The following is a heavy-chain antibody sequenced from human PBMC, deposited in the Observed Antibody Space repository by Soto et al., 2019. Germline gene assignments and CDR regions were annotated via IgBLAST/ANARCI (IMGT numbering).Heavy chain of an antibody. CDR2: IKSKGHGGTT. CDR3: TTDSYTSVIVVRFDY. D-gene: IGHD3-22*01. J-gene: IGHJ4*01. Sequence: GGSLRLSCAASGFAFSKAWINWVRQAPGNGLEWVGRIKSKGHGGTTDFAAPVRGRFAISRDDSRNLVYMQMNSLNTEDTAVYYCTTDSYTSVIVVRFDYWGHGTLVTVSS. V-gene: IGHV3-15*07. CDR1: GFAFSKAW.